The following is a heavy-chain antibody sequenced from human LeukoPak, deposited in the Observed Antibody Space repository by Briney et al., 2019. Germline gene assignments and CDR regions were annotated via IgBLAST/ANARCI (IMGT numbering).Heavy chain of an antibody. CDR3: ARDQYYYGSGNLYGMDV. Sequence: ASVKVSCKASGYTFTSYGISWVRQAPGQGLEWMGIINPSGGSTSYAQKFQGRVTMTRDTSTSTVYMELSSLRSEDTAVYYCARDQYYYGSGNLYGMDVWGQGTTVTVSS. J-gene: IGHJ6*02. CDR2: INPSGGST. CDR1: GYTFTSYG. D-gene: IGHD3-10*01. V-gene: IGHV1-46*01.